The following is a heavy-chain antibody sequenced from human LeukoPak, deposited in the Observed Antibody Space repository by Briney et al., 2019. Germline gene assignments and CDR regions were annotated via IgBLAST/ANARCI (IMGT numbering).Heavy chain of an antibody. Sequence: GGSLRLSCAASGFTFSSYGMSWVRQAPGKGLEWVSGLSGSGRATYYAHSVRGRFTISRENSKNTMFLQMHSLRVDDTAVYYCARQRVMLTGTGGTWIDPWGQGTLVTVSS. V-gene: IGHV3-23*01. D-gene: IGHD1/OR15-1a*01. CDR3: ARQRVMLTGTGGTWIDP. J-gene: IGHJ5*02. CDR2: LSGSGRAT. CDR1: GFTFSSYG.